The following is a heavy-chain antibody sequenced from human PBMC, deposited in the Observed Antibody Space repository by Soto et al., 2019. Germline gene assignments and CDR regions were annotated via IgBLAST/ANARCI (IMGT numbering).Heavy chain of an antibody. Sequence: VQLVESGGGLVQPGRSLRLSCAASGFTFDDYAMHWVRQAPGKGLEWVSGITWNSGDRDYADSVKGRFTISRDNAKNSLYLQMNSLRAEDTALYYCIKAKSSIVAVLAGTPYFFDSWGQGTLVTVSS. V-gene: IGHV3-9*01. CDR2: ITWNSGDR. CDR3: IKAKSSIVAVLAGTPYFFDS. D-gene: IGHD2-15*01. CDR1: GFTFDDYA. J-gene: IGHJ4*02.